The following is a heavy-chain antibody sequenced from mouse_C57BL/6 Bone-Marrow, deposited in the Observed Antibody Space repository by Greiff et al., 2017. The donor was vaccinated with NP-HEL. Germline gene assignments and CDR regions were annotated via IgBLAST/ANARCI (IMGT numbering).Heavy chain of an antibody. J-gene: IGHJ2*01. V-gene: IGHV5-4*03. D-gene: IGHD1-1*01. CDR3: ARAPIYYYGFFDY. CDR2: ISAGGSYT. CDR1: GFTFSSYA. Sequence: EVKLVESGGGLVKPGGSLKLSCAASGFTFSSYAMSWVRQTPEKRLEWVATISAGGSYTYYPDNVKGRFTISRDNAKNNLYLQMSQLKSEDTAMYYCARAPIYYYGFFDYWGQGTTLTVSS.